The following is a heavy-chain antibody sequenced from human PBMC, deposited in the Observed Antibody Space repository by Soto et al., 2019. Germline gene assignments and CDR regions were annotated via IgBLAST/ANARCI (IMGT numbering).Heavy chain of an antibody. D-gene: IGHD5-18*01. CDR1: GYTFTGYY. CDR3: AREVGDTAMGYYYMDV. Sequence: ASVKVSCKASGYTFTGYYMHWVRQAPGQGLEWMGWIDPNSGGTNYAQKFQGWVTMTRDTSISTAYMELSRLRSDDTAVYYCAREVGDTAMGYYYMDVWGKGTTVTSP. CDR2: IDPNSGGT. J-gene: IGHJ6*03. V-gene: IGHV1-2*04.